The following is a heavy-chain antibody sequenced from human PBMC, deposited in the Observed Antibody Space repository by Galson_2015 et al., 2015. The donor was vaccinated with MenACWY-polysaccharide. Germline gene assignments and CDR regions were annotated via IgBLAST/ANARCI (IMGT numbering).Heavy chain of an antibody. D-gene: IGHD1-26*01. CDR3: AREPIYSGSFGWFDP. J-gene: IGHJ5*02. V-gene: IGHV4-61*01. CDR1: GDSVTSPTYY. CDR2: MSHSGSA. Sequence: LSLTCTVSGDSVTSPTYYWSWLRQSPGKGLEWIGYMSHSGSANYNPSLKSRVTISIDTSKNQFSLRLTSVTSADTAMYYCAREPIYSGSFGWFDPWGQGTLVTVSS.